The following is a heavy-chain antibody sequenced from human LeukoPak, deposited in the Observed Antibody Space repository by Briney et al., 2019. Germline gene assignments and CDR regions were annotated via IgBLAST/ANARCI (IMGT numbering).Heavy chain of an antibody. CDR2: IYYSGST. J-gene: IGHJ4*02. Sequence: PSETLSLTCTVSSGSISSSSYYWGWIRQPPGKGLEWIGSIYYSGSTYYNPSLKSRVSISVDTSKNQFSLKLSSVTAADTAVYYCANSANYGGNSGYFDYWGQGTLVTVSS. D-gene: IGHD4-23*01. CDR1: SGSISSSSYY. V-gene: IGHV4-39*01. CDR3: ANSANYGGNSGYFDY.